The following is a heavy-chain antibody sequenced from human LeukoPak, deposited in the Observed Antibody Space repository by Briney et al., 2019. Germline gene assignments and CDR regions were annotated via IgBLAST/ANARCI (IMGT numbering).Heavy chain of an antibody. CDR1: GCSLSMYW. Sequence: GGSLRLSWEVAGCSLSMYWMTAVRQAPGKGLEWVANINEGGSREWSVDSLKGRFTIYRENAKNSLYLQMNGLRVEDTAVYYCAREVFPGGLLNTAFDHGGQGALVTVSS. CDR3: AREVFPGGLLNTAFDH. CDR2: INEGGSRE. J-gene: IGHJ4*02. D-gene: IGHD2-8*02. V-gene: IGHV3-7*01.